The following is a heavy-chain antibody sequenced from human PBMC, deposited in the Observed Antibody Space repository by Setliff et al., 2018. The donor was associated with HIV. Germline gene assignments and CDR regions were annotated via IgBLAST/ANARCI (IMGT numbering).Heavy chain of an antibody. V-gene: IGHV4-61*08. D-gene: IGHD1-1*01. J-gene: IGHJ6*03. CDR2: IYYSGST. Sequence: SETLSLTCTVSGDSISSGDYYWSWIRQPPGKGLEWIGYIYYSGSTNYNPSLKSRVTISVDTSKNQFSLKLSSVTAADTAVYYCARGGLEPIYYYYYMDVWGKGTTVTVSS. CDR1: GDSISSGDYY. CDR3: ARGGLEPIYYYYYMDV.